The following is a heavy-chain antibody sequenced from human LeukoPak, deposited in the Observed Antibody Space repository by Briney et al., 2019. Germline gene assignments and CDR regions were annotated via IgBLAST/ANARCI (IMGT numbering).Heavy chain of an antibody. Sequence: ASVKVSCKASGYTFTGYYMHWVRQAPGQGLEWMGWINPNSGGTNYAQKFQGRVTMTRDTSISTAYMELSRLRSDDTAVYHCARVGITSHAFDIWGQGTMVTVSS. CDR2: INPNSGGT. V-gene: IGHV1-2*02. D-gene: IGHD3-3*01. J-gene: IGHJ3*02. CDR1: GYTFTGYY. CDR3: ARVGITSHAFDI.